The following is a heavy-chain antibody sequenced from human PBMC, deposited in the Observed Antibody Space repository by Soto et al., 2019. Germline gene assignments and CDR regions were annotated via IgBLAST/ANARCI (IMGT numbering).Heavy chain of an antibody. CDR3: ARGSSGWYANLRNWFDP. Sequence: GASVKVSCKASGYTFTSYYMHWVRQAPGQGLEWMGIINPSGGSTSYAQKFQGRVTMTRDTSTSTVYMELSSLRSEDTAVYYCARGSSGWYANLRNWFDPWGQGTLVTVSS. J-gene: IGHJ5*02. V-gene: IGHV1-46*01. CDR2: INPSGGST. CDR1: GYTFTSYY. D-gene: IGHD6-19*01.